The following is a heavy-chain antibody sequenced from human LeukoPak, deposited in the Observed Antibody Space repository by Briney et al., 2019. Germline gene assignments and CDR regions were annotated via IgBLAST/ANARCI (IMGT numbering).Heavy chain of an antibody. D-gene: IGHD2-2*01. CDR2: ISGSGGIT. V-gene: IGHV3-23*01. CDR3: VPRHCTSTTCYLGFDY. CDR1: GFTFSSYA. Sequence: GGSLRLSCAASGFTFSSYAMSWVHQAPGKGLEWVSEISGSGGITYYADSVEGRFTISRDNSKNTVYLQVNNLRTEDTAIYYCVPRHCTSTTCYLGFDYWSQGTLVTVSS. J-gene: IGHJ4*02.